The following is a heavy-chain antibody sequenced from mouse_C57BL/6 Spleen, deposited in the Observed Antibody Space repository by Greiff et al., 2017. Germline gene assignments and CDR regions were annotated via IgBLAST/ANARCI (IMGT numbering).Heavy chain of an antibody. CDR1: GYSFTGYY. D-gene: IGHD1-1*01. J-gene: IGHJ4*01. CDR2: INPSTGGT. CDR3: ARWGDGSSYEAMDY. V-gene: IGHV1-42*01. Sequence: VQLQQSGPELVKPGASVKISCKASGYSFTGYYMNWVKQSPGQGLEWIGEINPSTGGTTYNQKFKAKATLTVDKSSSTAYMQLKSLTSEDSAVXYWARWGDGSSYEAMDYWGQGTSVTVSS.